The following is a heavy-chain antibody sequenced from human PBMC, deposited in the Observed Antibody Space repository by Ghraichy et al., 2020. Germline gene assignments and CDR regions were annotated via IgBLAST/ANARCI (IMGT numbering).Heavy chain of an antibody. CDR3: ARESYYDFWSGYSPQFDY. CDR2: ISYDGSNK. V-gene: IGHV3-30-3*01. D-gene: IGHD3-3*01. Sequence: LSLTCAASGFTFSSYAMHWVRQAPGKGLEWVAVISYDGSNKYYADSVKGRFTISRDNSKNTLYLQMNSLRAEDTAVYYCARESYYDFWSGYSPQFDYWNQGTLVTVSS. J-gene: IGHJ4*02. CDR1: GFTFSSYA.